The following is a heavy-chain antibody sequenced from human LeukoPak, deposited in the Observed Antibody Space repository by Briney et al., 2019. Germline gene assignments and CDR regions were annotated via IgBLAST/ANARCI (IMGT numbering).Heavy chain of an antibody. CDR2: TYYRCKWYN. CDR3: ARDVSRSEDSSGWYDWFDP. Sequence: SQTLSLTCSISGDSGSSNSAAWNWIRQSPSRGLEWLGRTYYRCKWYNDYAVSVKSRITINPDTSKNQFSLQLNPVTHEGTAVYYCARDVSRSEDSSGWYDWFDPWGQGTLVTVSS. CDR1: GDSGSSNSAA. V-gene: IGHV6-1*01. D-gene: IGHD6-19*01. J-gene: IGHJ5*02.